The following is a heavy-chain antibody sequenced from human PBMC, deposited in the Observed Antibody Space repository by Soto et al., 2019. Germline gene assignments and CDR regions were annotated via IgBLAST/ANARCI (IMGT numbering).Heavy chain of an antibody. CDR1: GGSISSGGYY. J-gene: IGHJ4*02. CDR2: IYYSGST. D-gene: IGHD4-17*01. CDR3: ARGPYGEVLN. V-gene: IGHV4-31*03. Sequence: LTCTVSGGSISSGGYYWSWIRQHPGKGLEWIGYIYYSGSTYYNPSLKSRVTISVDTSKNQFSLKLSSVTAADTAVYYCARGPYGEVLNWGQGTLVTVSS.